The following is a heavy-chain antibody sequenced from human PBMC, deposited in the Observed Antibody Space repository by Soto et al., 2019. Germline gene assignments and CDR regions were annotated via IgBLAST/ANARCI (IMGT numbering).Heavy chain of an antibody. V-gene: IGHV3-11*01. CDR3: ATSYSSSWYENWFDP. CDR1: GLTFSDYY. J-gene: IGHJ5*02. Sequence: GGSLRVCWASAGLTFSDYYMILIRQATGKGLEWVSYISSSGSTIYYADSVKGRFTISRDNAKNSLYLQMNSLRAEDTAVYYCATSYSSSWYENWFDPWGQGTLVTVSS. D-gene: IGHD6-13*01. CDR2: ISSSGSTI.